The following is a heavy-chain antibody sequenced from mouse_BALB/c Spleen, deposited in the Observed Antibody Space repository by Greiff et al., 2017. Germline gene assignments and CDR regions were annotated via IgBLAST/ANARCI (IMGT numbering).Heavy chain of an antibody. V-gene: IGHV3-2*02. CDR1: GYSITSDYA. CDR3: ARGAAYGSSY. Sequence: VQLKESGPGLVKPSQSLSLTCTVTGYSITSDYAWNWIRQFPGNKLEWMGYISYSGSTSYNPSLKSRISITRDTSKNQFFLQLNSVTTEDTATYYCARGAAYGSSYWGQGTTLTVSS. D-gene: IGHD1-1*01. CDR2: ISYSGST. J-gene: IGHJ2*01.